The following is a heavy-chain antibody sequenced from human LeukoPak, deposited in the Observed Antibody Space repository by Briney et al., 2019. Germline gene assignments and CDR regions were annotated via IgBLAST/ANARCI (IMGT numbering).Heavy chain of an antibody. Sequence: PGGSLRLSCAASGFTFSRYWMHWVRQAPGKGLMWVSRISPDGSTTLYADSVKGRFIISRDNAKNTLYLQMNSLGAEDTAVYYCARARGAAGTGPIDYWGRGTLVTVSS. J-gene: IGHJ4*02. D-gene: IGHD6-13*01. CDR3: ARARGAAGTGPIDY. CDR2: ISPDGSTT. V-gene: IGHV3-74*03. CDR1: GFTFSRYW.